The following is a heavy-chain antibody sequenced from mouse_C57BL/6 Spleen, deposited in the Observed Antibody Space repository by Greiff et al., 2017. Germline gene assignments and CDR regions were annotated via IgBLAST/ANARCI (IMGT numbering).Heavy chain of an antibody. CDR1: GYTFTSYW. CDR2: IDPSDSYT. D-gene: IGHD2-1*01. V-gene: IGHV1-59*01. CDR3: AREGGNYNY. J-gene: IGHJ2*01. Sequence: VQLQQPGAELVRPGPSVKLSCKASGYTFTSYWLHWVKQRPGPGLEWIGVIDPSDSYTNYKQKFKGKATLTVDTSSSTAYMQLSSRTSEYSAVYYCAREGGNYNYWGQGTTLTVSS.